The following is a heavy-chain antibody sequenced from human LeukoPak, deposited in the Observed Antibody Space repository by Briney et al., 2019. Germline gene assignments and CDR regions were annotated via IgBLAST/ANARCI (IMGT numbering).Heavy chain of an antibody. J-gene: IGHJ4*02. CDR1: GYTLTELS. D-gene: IGHD6-13*01. V-gene: IGHV1-24*01. CDR3: ATDLSSSSPRDY. CDR2: FDPEDGET. Sequence: ASVKVSCKVSGYTLTELSMHWVRQAPGKGLEWMGGFDPEDGETIYAQKFQGRVTMTEDTSTDTAYMELSSLRSEDTAVYYCATDLSSSSPRDYWGQGTLVTVSS.